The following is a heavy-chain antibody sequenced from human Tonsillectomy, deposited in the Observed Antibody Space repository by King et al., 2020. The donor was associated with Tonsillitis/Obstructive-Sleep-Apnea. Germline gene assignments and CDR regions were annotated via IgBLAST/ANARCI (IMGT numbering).Heavy chain of an antibody. Sequence: VQLVESGGGLVKPGGSLRLSCAASGFTFSSYSMNWVRQAPGKGLEWVSSISGSSSYIYYEDSVKGRFTISRDHAKNSLYLQMNSLRAEDTAVYYCTRGHSSGWVPFDYWGQGTLVTVSS. J-gene: IGHJ4*02. CDR1: GFTFSSYS. V-gene: IGHV3-21*01. CDR2: ISGSSSYI. D-gene: IGHD6-19*01. CDR3: TRGHSSGWVPFDY.